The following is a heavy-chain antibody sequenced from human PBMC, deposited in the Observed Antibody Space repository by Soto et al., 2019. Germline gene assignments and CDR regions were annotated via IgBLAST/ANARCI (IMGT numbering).Heavy chain of an antibody. V-gene: IGHV3-53*02. D-gene: IGHD5-12*01. CDR3: ARESAGYGGGYYDYSGMDV. CDR2: IYSGGST. CDR1: GFTVSSNY. J-gene: IGHJ6*02. Sequence: EVQLVETGGGLIQPGGSLRLSCAASGFTVSSNYMSWVRQAPGKGLEWVSVIYSGGSTYYADAVKGRFTISRDNSKNTLYLQMNSLRAADTAVYYCARESAGYGGGYYDYSGMDVWGQGTKVTVSS.